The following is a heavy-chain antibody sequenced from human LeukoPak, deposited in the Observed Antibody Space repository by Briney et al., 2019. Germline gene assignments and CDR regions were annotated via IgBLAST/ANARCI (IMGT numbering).Heavy chain of an antibody. J-gene: IGHJ3*01. V-gene: IGHV3-53*01. CDR1: GFAVSNKF. CDR2: IRVGDVT. CDR3: AREDNGGATDDGFDV. Sequence: GGSLRLSCAASGFAVSNKFMYWVRQAPGKGLEWGSVIRVGDVTHYADSVKGRFTTSRDSSKNTVYLQMESLRVEDTAVYYCAREDNGGATDDGFDVWGHGTVVTVSS. D-gene: IGHD3-16*01.